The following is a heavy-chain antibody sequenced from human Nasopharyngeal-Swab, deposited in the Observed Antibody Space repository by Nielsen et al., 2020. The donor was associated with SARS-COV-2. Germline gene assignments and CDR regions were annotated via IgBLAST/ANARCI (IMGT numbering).Heavy chain of an antibody. V-gene: IGHV4-39*01. J-gene: IGHJ4*02. CDR1: GGSISSSSYY. D-gene: IGHD3-10*01. Sequence: SETLSLTCPVSGGSISSSSYYWGWIRPPPGKGLEWIGSIYYSGTTFYNPSLQSRITISVDASKNQFSLRLNSMTAADTAVYYCARQLSGNYQAYFDFWGQGSLAAVSS. CDR3: ARQLSGNYQAYFDF. CDR2: IYYSGTT.